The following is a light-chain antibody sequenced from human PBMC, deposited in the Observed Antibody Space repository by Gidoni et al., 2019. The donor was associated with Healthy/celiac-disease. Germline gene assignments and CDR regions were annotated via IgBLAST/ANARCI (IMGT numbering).Light chain of an antibody. CDR3: MQHLKTSYT. J-gene: IGKJ2*01. Sequence: DIVMTQSPLSLPVTPGEPASISCRSSQSLLHRNGYNNLDWYLQKPGQTPQLLIYLGSNRSSGVPDRFSGSGSGTNFTLKISRVEAEDVGVYYCMQHLKTSYTFGQGTKVEIK. CDR2: LGS. V-gene: IGKV2-28*01. CDR1: QSLLHRNGYNN.